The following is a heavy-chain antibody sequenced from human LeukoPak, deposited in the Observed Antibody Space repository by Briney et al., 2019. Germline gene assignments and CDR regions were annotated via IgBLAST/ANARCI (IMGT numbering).Heavy chain of an antibody. Sequence: SETLSLTCAVSGGSFSGYYWSWIRQPPGKGLEWIGEINHSGSTNYNPSLKSRVTISVDTSKNQFSLKLSSVTAADTAVYYCARRRVVVVAATVPSLKRYWYFDLWGRGTLVTVSS. CDR2: INHSGST. CDR1: GGSFSGYY. CDR3: ARRRVVVVAATVPSLKRYWYFDL. V-gene: IGHV4-34*01. D-gene: IGHD2-15*01. J-gene: IGHJ2*01.